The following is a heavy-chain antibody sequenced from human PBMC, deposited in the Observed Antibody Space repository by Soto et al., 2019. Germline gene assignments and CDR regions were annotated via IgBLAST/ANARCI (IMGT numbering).Heavy chain of an antibody. CDR3: ATHGREYSSSFSYYDY. D-gene: IGHD6-6*01. Sequence: PSETLSLTCTVSGGSISSYYWSWIRQPPGKGLEWIGYIYYSGSTNYNPSLKSRVTISIYTSKNQFSLKLSSVTATAAAVYYCATHGREYSSSFSYYDYWGQGTLVTVSS. CDR1: GGSISSYY. CDR2: IYYSGST. J-gene: IGHJ4*02. V-gene: IGHV4-59*08.